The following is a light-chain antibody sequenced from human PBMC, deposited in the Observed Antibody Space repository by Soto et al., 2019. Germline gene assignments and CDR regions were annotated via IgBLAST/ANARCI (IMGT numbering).Light chain of an antibody. Sequence: EIVLPQSPATLSLSPGERATLACRASPSVSSYLAWYQQKPGQAPRILIYDASNRATGIPARFSGSGSGTDFTLTISSLETSDFAVYYCQQRSNWPHTFGQGTKLEIK. CDR2: DAS. CDR3: QQRSNWPHT. J-gene: IGKJ2*01. CDR1: PSVSSY. V-gene: IGKV3-11*01.